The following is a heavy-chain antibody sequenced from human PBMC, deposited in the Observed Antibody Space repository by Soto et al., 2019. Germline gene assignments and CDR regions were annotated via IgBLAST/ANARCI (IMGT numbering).Heavy chain of an antibody. D-gene: IGHD3-3*01. CDR1: ADSFSSYG. CDR3: ARVFPDGWVEPGVVRGYLDT. CDR2: IIPIFGTT. V-gene: IGHV1-69*01. Sequence: QVQLVQSGAEVKEPGPAVKVSCKAPADSFSSYGISWVRQAPGQGLEWMGGIIPIFGTTNYAEKFQRRVTITADESTNTASMELSSLRSEDTALYYCARVFPDGWVEPGVVRGYLDTWGRGTLVTVSS. J-gene: IGHJ4*02.